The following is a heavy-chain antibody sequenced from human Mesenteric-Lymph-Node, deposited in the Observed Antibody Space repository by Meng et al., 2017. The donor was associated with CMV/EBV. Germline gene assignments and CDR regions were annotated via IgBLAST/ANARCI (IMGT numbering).Heavy chain of an antibody. J-gene: IGHJ4*02. CDR2: VDHSGST. CDR3: VRELDGGNPGGY. D-gene: IGHD4-23*01. V-gene: IGHV4-34*01. Sequence: GSLRLSCAVYHGSFSGYHWSWIRQPPGKGLEWIGEVDHSGSTDYNPSLKSRVTISVDTSKNQFSLRLNSVTAADTAVYYCVRELDGGNPGGYWGQGTLVTVSS. CDR1: HGSFSGYH.